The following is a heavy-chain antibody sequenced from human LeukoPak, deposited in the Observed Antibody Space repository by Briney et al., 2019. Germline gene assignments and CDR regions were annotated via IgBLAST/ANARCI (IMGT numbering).Heavy chain of an antibody. D-gene: IGHD3-10*01. J-gene: IGHJ4*02. CDR2: MNPNSGNT. CDR1: GYTFTSYD. CDR3: ARGDSYYGSGSYLNDY. V-gene: IGHV1-8*01. Sequence: ASVKVSCKSSGYTFTSYDINWVRQATGQGREWMGWMNPNSGNTGYAQKFQGRVTMTRNTSIRTAYMELSSLRSEDTAVYYCARGDSYYGSGSYLNDYWGQGTLVTVSS.